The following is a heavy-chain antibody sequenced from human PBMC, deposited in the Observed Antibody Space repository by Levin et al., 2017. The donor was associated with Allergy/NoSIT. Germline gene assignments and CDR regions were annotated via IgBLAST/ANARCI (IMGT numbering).Heavy chain of an antibody. CDR3: ARGGSGYHYIYNN. J-gene: IGHJ4*02. Sequence: SETLSLTCTVSGGSISNYYWSWLRQPPGKGLEWIAYIYYSGSTNYNPSLKSRVTISVDTSKNQFSLKLSSVTAADTAVYYCARGGSGYHYIYNNWGQGTLVTVSS. D-gene: IGHD3-22*01. CDR2: IYYSGST. V-gene: IGHV4-59*01. CDR1: GGSISNYY.